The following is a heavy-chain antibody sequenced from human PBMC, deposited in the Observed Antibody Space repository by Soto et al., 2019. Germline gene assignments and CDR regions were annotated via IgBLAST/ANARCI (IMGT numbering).Heavy chain of an antibody. V-gene: IGHV1-69*02. Sequence: GASVNVSCKASGGTFSSYTISWVRQAPGQGLEWMGRIIPILGIANYAQKFQGRVTITADKSTSTAYMELSSLRSEDTAVYYCASRCPSDYGDAFDIWGQGTMVTVSS. D-gene: IGHD4-17*01. CDR1: GGTFSSYT. J-gene: IGHJ3*02. CDR2: IIPILGIA. CDR3: ASRCPSDYGDAFDI.